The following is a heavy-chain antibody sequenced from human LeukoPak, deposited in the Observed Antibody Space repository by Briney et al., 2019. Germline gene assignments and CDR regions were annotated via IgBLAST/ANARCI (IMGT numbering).Heavy chain of an antibody. D-gene: IGHD3-22*01. J-gene: IGHJ3*02. Sequence: ASVKVSCKASGYTFTSYGISWVRQAPGQGLEWKGWISAYNGNTNYAQKLQGRVTMTTDTSTSTAYMELRSLRSDDTAVYYCSRDSSGYSSDALDIWGQGTMVTVSS. V-gene: IGHV1-18*01. CDR2: ISAYNGNT. CDR1: GYTFTSYG. CDR3: SRDSSGYSSDALDI.